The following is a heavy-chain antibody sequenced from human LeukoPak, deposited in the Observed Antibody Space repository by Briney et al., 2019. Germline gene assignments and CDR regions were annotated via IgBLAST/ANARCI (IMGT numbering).Heavy chain of an antibody. CDR1: GFTFSSYW. CDR2: VSTTGGST. V-gene: IGHV3-23*01. Sequence: PGGSLRLSCAASGFTFSSYWMHWVRQAPGKGLEWVSTVSTTGGSTYYADSVKGRFTISRDNSKDTLYLQMNSLRAEDTAVYYCAKCSGWFVRGKDYYYYHMDVWGKGTTVTVSS. CDR3: AKCSGWFVRGKDYYYYHMDV. J-gene: IGHJ6*03. D-gene: IGHD6-19*01.